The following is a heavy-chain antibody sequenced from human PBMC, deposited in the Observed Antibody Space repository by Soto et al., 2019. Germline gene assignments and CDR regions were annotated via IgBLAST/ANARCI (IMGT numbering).Heavy chain of an antibody. CDR3: ARVILGGYCSGGSCYSPPTYYYYGMDV. CDR2: ISYDGSNK. Sequence: QVQLVESGGGVVQPGRSLRLSCAASGFTFSSYAMHWVRQAPGKGLEWVAVISYDGSNKYYADSVKGRFTISRDNSKNTLYLQMNSLRAEDTAVYYCARVILGGYCSGGSCYSPPTYYYYGMDVWGQGTTVTVSS. V-gene: IGHV3-30-3*01. J-gene: IGHJ6*02. CDR1: GFTFSSYA. D-gene: IGHD2-15*01.